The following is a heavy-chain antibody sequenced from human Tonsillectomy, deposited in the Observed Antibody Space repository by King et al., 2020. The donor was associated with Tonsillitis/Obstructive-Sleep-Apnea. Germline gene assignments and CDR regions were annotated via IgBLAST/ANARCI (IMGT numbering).Heavy chain of an antibody. CDR3: ARIGYDFWSGYYHYFDY. CDR2: IDWDDDK. Sequence: TLQESGPALVKPPQTLTLTCTFSGFSLNTSGMCVSWIRQPPGKALEWLALIDWDDDKYYSTSLKTRLTISKDTSKNQVVLSMTNMDPVDTATYYCARIGYDFWSGYYHYFDYWGQGTLVTVSS. V-gene: IGHV2-70*01. CDR1: GFSLNTSGMC. D-gene: IGHD3-3*01. J-gene: IGHJ4*02.